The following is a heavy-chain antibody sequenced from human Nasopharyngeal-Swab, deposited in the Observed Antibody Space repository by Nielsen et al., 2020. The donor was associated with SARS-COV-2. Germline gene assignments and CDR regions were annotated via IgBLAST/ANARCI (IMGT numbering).Heavy chain of an antibody. Sequence: WIRQPPGKGLEWLSLITKDAKTTQYADSVKGRFTVSRDNSKKSLYLQMSGLRPEDTAFYFCAKGRSDSYYTYFDSWGQGTLVTVSS. CDR2: ITKDAKTT. V-gene: IGHV3-43*02. CDR3: AKGRSDSYYTYFDS. J-gene: IGHJ4*02. D-gene: IGHD2-21*02.